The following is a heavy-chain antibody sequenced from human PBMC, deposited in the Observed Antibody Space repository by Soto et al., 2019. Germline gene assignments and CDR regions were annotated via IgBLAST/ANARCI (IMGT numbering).Heavy chain of an antibody. CDR1: GYTFTGYY. CDR2: INPNSGGT. D-gene: IGHD6-19*01. J-gene: IGHJ5*02. CDR3: ARVPHRSGWYPLHSGFDH. V-gene: IGHV1-2*02. Sequence: ASVKVSCKASGYTFTGYYMHWVRQAPGQGLEWMGWINPNSGGTNYAQKFQGRVTMTRDTSISTAYMELSRLRSDDTAVYYCARVPHRSGWYPLHSGFDHWGQGTLVTVSS.